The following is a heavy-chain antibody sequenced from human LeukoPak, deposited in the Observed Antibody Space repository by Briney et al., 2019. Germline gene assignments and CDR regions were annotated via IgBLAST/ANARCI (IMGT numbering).Heavy chain of an antibody. CDR2: INPNSGGT. J-gene: IGHJ5*02. D-gene: IGHD3-10*01. CDR3: ARAPTSLYGSVTKGWFDP. CDR1: RYTFTGYY. V-gene: IGHV1-2*02. Sequence: GASVKVSCKASRYTFTGYYMHWVRQAPGQGLEWMGWINPNSGGTNYAQKFQGRVTMTRDTSISTAYMELSRLRSDDTAVYYCARAPTSLYGSVTKGWFDPWGQGTLVTVSS.